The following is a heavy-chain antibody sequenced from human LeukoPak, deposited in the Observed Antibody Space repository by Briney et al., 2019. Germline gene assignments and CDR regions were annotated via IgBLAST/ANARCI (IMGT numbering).Heavy chain of an antibody. CDR2: IGTAGDT. Sequence: PGGSLRLSCAASGSTFSNNDMHWVRQVTGKGLEWVSAIGTAGDTYYPGSVKGRFTISRDNSKNTLYLQMNSLRAEDTAVYYCARVGDDFWSGYQTNFDYWGQGTLVTVSS. V-gene: IGHV3-13*01. CDR3: ARVGDDFWSGYQTNFDY. D-gene: IGHD3-3*01. CDR1: GSTFSNND. J-gene: IGHJ4*02.